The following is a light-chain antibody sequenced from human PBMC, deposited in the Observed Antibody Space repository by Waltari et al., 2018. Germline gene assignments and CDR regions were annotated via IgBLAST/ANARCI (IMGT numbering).Light chain of an antibody. CDR2: KAS. V-gene: IGKV1-5*03. CDR1: QTISSW. J-gene: IGKJ4*01. CDR3: QQYHTSPLT. Sequence: DVQMTQSPSTLSASCGDRVTISCRASQTISSWLAWYQQKPGKAPRLLIYKASTLESGVSSRFSGSGAGTDFTLTISSLQPNDSATYYCQQYHTSPLTFGGGTKVEIK.